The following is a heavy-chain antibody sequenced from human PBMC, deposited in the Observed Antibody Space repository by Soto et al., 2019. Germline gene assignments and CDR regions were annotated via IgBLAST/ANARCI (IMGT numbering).Heavy chain of an antibody. CDR3: ARSGDSYYFDY. Sequence: GGSLRLSCAAFGFTVSDNYMSWVRQAPGKRLEWVSVIYSSGSTYYPDSVKGRFTISRDNSNNILYLQMNSLRVEDTAVYYCARSGDSYYFDYWGQGTLVTVSS. CDR1: GFTVSDNY. J-gene: IGHJ4*02. V-gene: IGHV3-66*01. CDR2: IYSSGST. D-gene: IGHD3-10*01.